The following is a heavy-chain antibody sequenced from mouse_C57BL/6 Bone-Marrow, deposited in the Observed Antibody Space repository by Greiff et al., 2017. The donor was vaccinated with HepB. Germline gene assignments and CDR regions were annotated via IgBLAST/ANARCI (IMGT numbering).Heavy chain of an antibody. Sequence: EVMLVESGGGLVKPGGSLKLSCAASGFTFSSYTMSWVRQTPEKRLEWVATISGGGGNTYYPDSVKGRFTISRDNAKNTLYLQMSSLRSEDTALYYCARQRGQLRLLDYWGQGTTLTVSS. D-gene: IGHD3-2*02. J-gene: IGHJ2*01. CDR1: GFTFSSYT. V-gene: IGHV5-9*01. CDR3: ARQRGQLRLLDY. CDR2: ISGGGGNT.